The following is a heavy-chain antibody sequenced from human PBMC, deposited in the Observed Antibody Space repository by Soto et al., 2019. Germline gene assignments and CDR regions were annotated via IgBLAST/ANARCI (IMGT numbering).Heavy chain of an antibody. CDR3: THRPASGYLDY. V-gene: IGHV2-5*02. D-gene: IGHD6-19*01. Sequence: QITLKESGPTLVKPTQTLTLTCTFSGFSLSTTGVGVGWIRQPPGKALEWLALIFWDDDKRYSPSLMGRLTXTXXTPKDQVVPTMTDMDPVDTATYFCTHRPASGYLDYWGQGTLVTVSS. CDR1: GFSLSTTGVG. J-gene: IGHJ4*02. CDR2: IFWDDDK.